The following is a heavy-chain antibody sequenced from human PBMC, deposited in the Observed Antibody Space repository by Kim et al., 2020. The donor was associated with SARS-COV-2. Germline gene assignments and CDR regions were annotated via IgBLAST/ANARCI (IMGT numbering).Heavy chain of an antibody. D-gene: IGHD3-16*01. J-gene: IGHJ6*02. CDR2: ISGSGGST. Sequence: GGSLRLSCAASGFTFSSYAMSWVRQAPGKGLEWVSAISGSGGSTYYADSVKGRFTISRDNSKNTLYLQMNSLRAEDTAVYYCAKEGSLGGPVIIYYYYGMDVWGQGTTVTVSS. V-gene: IGHV3-23*01. CDR1: GFTFSSYA. CDR3: AKEGSLGGPVIIYYYYGMDV.